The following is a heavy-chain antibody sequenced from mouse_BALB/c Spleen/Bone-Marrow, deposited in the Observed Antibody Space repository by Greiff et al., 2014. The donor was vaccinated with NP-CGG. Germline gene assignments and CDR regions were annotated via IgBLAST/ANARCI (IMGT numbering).Heavy chain of an antibody. CDR3: TRSLRRYFDY. V-gene: IGHV1-9*01. Sequence: QVQLQQSGAELMKPGASVKISCKATGYTFSHYWIEWVKQRPGHGLEWIGEILPGTGSTKYNEKFKGKATITADTSSSTACMQLSGLTSEDSAVYYCTRSLRRYFDYWGQGTTLTVSS. CDR1: GYTFSHYW. J-gene: IGHJ2*01. D-gene: IGHD1-2*01. CDR2: ILPGTGST.